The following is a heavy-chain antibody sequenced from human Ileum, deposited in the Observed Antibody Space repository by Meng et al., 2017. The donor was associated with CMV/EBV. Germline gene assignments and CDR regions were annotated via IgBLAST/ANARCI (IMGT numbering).Heavy chain of an antibody. Sequence: GGSLRLSCVASGFTFSDYWMTWVRQAPGKGLEWVANIKQHGSEKHYVDSVKGRFTISRDNAKNSLYLQRNSLRAEDTAVYYCARDPVNYDFWSGLGADGMHVWGQGTTVTVSS. CDR1: GFTFSDYW. V-gene: IGHV3-7*01. D-gene: IGHD3-3*01. CDR3: ARDPVNYDFWSGLGADGMHV. J-gene: IGHJ6*02. CDR2: IKQHGSEK.